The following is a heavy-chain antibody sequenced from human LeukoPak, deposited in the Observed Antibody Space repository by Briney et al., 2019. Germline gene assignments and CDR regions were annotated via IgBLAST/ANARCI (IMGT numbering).Heavy chain of an antibody. CDR3: ARADSYDSSGYLFDY. D-gene: IGHD3-22*01. Sequence: GASVKVSCKASGGTFSSYAISWVRQAPGQRLEWMGGIISIFGTANYAQKFQGRVTITADESTSTAYMELSSLRSEDTAVYYCARADSYDSSGYLFDYWGQGTLVTVSS. CDR2: IISIFGTA. CDR1: GGTFSSYA. V-gene: IGHV1-69*13. J-gene: IGHJ4*02.